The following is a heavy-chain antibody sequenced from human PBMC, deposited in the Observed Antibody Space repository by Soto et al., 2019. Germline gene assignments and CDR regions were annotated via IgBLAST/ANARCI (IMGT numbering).Heavy chain of an antibody. Sequence: ASVKVSCKPSGYTFNTYYLHWVRQAPGQALEWMGVIHPSGGGTTYAQKFLGRVTISRDSSKNTVSLEMTSLRAEDTAVYYCAKGGRQWLVTSDFNYWGQGALATVSS. J-gene: IGHJ4*02. CDR3: AKGGRQWLVTSDFNY. CDR1: GYTFNTYY. V-gene: IGHV1-46*02. D-gene: IGHD6-19*01. CDR2: IHPSGGGT.